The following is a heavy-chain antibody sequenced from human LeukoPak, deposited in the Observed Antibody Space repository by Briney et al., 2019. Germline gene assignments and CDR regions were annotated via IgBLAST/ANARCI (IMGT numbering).Heavy chain of an antibody. J-gene: IGHJ3*01. CDR1: GFTVSNNY. Sequence: GGSLRLSCAASGFTVSNNYMSWVRQAPGKGLEWVSVVYGGGSTYYADSVKGRFTISRDNSKNSLYLQMNSLRTEDTAVYYCAKANPLIVGARAGGPIYFWGQGTMVTVSS. D-gene: IGHD1-26*01. CDR3: AKANPLIVGARAGGPIYF. CDR2: VYGGGST. V-gene: IGHV3-53*05.